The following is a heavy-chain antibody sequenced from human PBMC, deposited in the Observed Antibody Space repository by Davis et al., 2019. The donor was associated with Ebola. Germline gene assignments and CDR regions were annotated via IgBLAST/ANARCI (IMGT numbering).Heavy chain of an antibody. D-gene: IGHD3-10*01. Sequence: GSLRLSCTVSGGSISSYYWGWIRQPPGKGLEWIGSIYYSGSTYYNPSLKSRVTISVDTSKNQFSLKLSSVTAADTAVYYCARHPLWFRERSRFDYWGQGTLVTVSS. J-gene: IGHJ4*02. CDR3: ARHPLWFRERSRFDY. CDR1: GGSISSYY. V-gene: IGHV4-39*01. CDR2: IYYSGST.